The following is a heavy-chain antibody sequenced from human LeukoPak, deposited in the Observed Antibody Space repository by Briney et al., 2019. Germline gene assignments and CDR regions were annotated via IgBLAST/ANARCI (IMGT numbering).Heavy chain of an antibody. CDR1: GFTFSSYS. V-gene: IGHV3-21*01. CDR2: ISSSSSYI. D-gene: IGHD2-15*01. Sequence: PGGSLRLSCAASGFTFSSYSMNWVRQAPGKGLEWVSSISSSSSYIYYADSVKGRFTISRDNAKNSLYLQMNSLRAEDTAVYYCAREGPNVVVPNAFDIWGQGTMVTVSS. CDR3: AREGPNVVVPNAFDI. J-gene: IGHJ3*02.